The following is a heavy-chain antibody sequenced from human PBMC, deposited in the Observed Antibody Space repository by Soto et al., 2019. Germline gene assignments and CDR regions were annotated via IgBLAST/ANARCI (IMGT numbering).Heavy chain of an antibody. CDR2: INHSGST. V-gene: IGHV4-34*01. J-gene: IGHJ4*02. CDR3: ASRIPIVGARFDY. Sequence: QVQLQQWGAGLLKPSETLSLTCAVYGGSFSGYYWSWIRQPPGKGLEWIGEINHSGSTNYNPSLRSRVTISVDTSKNQFSLKLSSVTAADTAVYYCASRIPIVGARFDYWGQGTLVTVSS. CDR1: GGSFSGYY. D-gene: IGHD1-26*01.